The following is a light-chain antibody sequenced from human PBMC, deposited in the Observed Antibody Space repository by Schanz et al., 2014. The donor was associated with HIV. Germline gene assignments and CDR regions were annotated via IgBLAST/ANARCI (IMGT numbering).Light chain of an antibody. CDR1: QSVSSSY. CDR3: QQRSNSIT. CDR2: GAS. V-gene: IGKV3D-20*02. J-gene: IGKJ5*01. Sequence: EIVLTQSPGTLSLSPGERATLSCRASQSVSSSYFAWYQQKPGQAPRLLIYGASSRATGIPDRFSGSGSGTDFTLTISSLDPEDFAVYYCQQRSNSITFGQGTRLEIK.